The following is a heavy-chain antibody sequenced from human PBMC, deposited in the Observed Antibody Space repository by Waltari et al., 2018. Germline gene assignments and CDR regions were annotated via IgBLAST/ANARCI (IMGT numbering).Heavy chain of an antibody. D-gene: IGHD6-6*01. V-gene: IGHV4-59*01. CDR2: IYYSGST. CDR1: GGSISSYS. CDR3: AGYSSSGLFDY. J-gene: IGHJ4*02. Sequence: QVQLQESGPGLVKPSETLSLTCTVSGGSISSYSWSWIRQPPGKGLEWIGYIYYSGSTNYNPSLKSRVTISVDTSKNQFSLKLSSVTAADTAVYYCAGYSSSGLFDYWGQGTLVTVSS.